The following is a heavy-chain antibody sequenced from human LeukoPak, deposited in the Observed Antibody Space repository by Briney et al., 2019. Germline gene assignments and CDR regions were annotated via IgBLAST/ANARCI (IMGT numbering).Heavy chain of an antibody. CDR1: GFTFSSYA. CDR3: ASGDDYGDFDY. D-gene: IGHD4-17*01. CDR2: ISYDGSNK. Sequence: GGSLRLSCAASGFTFSSYAMHWVRQAPGKGLEWVAVISYDGSNKYYADSVKGRFTISRDNSKNTLYLQMNSLRAEDTAVYYCASGDDYGDFDYWGQGTLVTVSS. J-gene: IGHJ4*02. V-gene: IGHV3-30-3*01.